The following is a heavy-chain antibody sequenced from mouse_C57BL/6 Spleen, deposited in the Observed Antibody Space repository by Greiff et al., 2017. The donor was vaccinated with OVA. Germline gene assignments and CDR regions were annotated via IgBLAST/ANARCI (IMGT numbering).Heavy chain of an antibody. V-gene: IGHV1-74*01. J-gene: IGHJ2*01. CDR2: IHPSDSDT. CDR1: VYTFPSSL. Sequence: QVPLQQPVAELFPPGASVPVSFQSSVYTFPSSLLPWLNQRPCPLLAWIGRIHPSDSDTNYNQKFKGKATLTVDKSSSTAYMQLSSLTSEDSAVYYCTAQAVYFDYWGQGTTLTVSS. D-gene: IGHD3-2*02. CDR3: TAQAVYFDY.